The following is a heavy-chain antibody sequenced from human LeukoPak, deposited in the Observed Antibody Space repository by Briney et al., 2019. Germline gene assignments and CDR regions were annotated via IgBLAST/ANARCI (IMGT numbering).Heavy chain of an antibody. V-gene: IGHV1-2*02. CDR3: ARVSDTYYYDSSGYYFY. D-gene: IGHD3-22*01. CDR2: INPNSGGT. Sequence: SVKVSCKASGHTFTGYYMHWVRQAPGQGLEWMGWINPNSGGTNYAQKFQGRVTMTRDTSISTAYMELSRLRSDDTAVYYCARVSDTYYYDSSGYYFYWGQGTLVTVSS. CDR1: GHTFTGYY. J-gene: IGHJ4*02.